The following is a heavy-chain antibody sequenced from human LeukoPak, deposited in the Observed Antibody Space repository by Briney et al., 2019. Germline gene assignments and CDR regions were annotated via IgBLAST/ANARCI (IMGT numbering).Heavy chain of an antibody. J-gene: IGHJ4*02. CDR2: IKTGGSDT. V-gene: IGHV3-74*01. Sequence: GGSLRLSCAASGFTFSRYWMNWVRQAPGKGLVWVSRIKTGGSDTAYADSVKGRFTISRDNAKNALYLQMSSLRAEDTAIYYCARRYFDYWGQGTLVTVSS. CDR1: GFTFSRYW. CDR3: ARRYFDY.